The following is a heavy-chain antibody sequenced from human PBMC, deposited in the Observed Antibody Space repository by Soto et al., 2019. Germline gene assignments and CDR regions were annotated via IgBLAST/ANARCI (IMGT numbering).Heavy chain of an antibody. D-gene: IGHD1-7*01. CDR1: GFTFNTYG. J-gene: IGHJ4*02. CDR3: AKYFNTGTSSTYDS. V-gene: IGHV3-23*01. CDR2: ILGTGDRV. Sequence: GLSLGLACSTSGFTFNTYGMSWVRQAPGKGLAWVSAILGTGDRVSYVDSVKGRFTISRDNSKNTLYLQMNSLRADDTAIYYCAKYFNTGTSSTYDSWGQGTLVTVS.